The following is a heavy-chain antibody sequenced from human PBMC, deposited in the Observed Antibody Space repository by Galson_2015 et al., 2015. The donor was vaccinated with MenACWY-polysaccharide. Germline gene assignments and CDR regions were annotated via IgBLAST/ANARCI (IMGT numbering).Heavy chain of an antibody. V-gene: IGHV3-23*01. Sequence: SLRLSCAASGFTFSSYAMSWVRQAPGKGLEWVTSISGTGGDTYYADSVKGRFTISRDNSKNTLYLQMYSLRAEDTALYYCAGAGISRAPQFDFWGQGTLVTVSS. CDR1: GFTFSSYA. CDR2: ISGTGGDT. J-gene: IGHJ4*02. CDR3: AGAGISRAPQFDF. D-gene: IGHD2/OR15-2a*01.